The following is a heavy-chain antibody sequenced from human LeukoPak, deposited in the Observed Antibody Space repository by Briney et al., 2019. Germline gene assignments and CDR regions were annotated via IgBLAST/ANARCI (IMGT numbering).Heavy chain of an antibody. CDR1: GYSISSGYY. CDR2: IYHTGTT. J-gene: IGHJ4*02. D-gene: IGHD3-10*01. V-gene: IGHV4-38-2*02. CDR3: ARKGRGPYGSVNGYFDY. Sequence: SETLSLTCTVSGYSISSGYYWGWIRQPPGKGLEWIGSIYHTGTTFYNSSLKSRVTISVDTSKNQFSLKVNFVTAADTAVYYCARKGRGPYGSVNGYFDYWGQGPLVTVSS.